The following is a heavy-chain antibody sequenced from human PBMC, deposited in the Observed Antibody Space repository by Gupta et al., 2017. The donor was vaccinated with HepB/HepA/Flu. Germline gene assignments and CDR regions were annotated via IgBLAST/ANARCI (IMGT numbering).Heavy chain of an antibody. CDR2: IYYSGST. Sequence: QVQLQESGPGLVKPSETLSLTCTVSGGSVSSGRYYWSWIRQPPGKGLEWIGYIYYSGSTNYNPSLKSRVTISVDTSKNQFSLKLSSVTAADTAVYYCARYYYYYDYMDVWGKGTTVTVSS. CDR3: ARYYYYYDYMDV. CDR1: GGSVSSGRYY. J-gene: IGHJ6*03. V-gene: IGHV4-61*01.